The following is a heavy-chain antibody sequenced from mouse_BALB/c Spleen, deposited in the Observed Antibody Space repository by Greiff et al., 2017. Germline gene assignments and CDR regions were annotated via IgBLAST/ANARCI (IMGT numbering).Heavy chain of an antibody. V-gene: IGHV3-2*02. CDR2: ISYSGST. Sequence: EVKLQESGPGLVKPSQSLSLTCTVTGYSITSDYAWNWIRQFPGNKLEWMGYISYSGSTSYNPSLKSRISITRDTSKNQFFLQLNSVTTEDTATYYCARSYYGSSSGYFDVWGAGTTVTVSS. D-gene: IGHD1-1*01. CDR1: GYSITSDYA. CDR3: ARSYYGSSSGYFDV. J-gene: IGHJ1*01.